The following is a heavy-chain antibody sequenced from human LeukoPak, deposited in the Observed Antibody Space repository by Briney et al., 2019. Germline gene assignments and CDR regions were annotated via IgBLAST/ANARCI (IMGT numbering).Heavy chain of an antibody. J-gene: IGHJ4*02. CDR2: VSYDGSNK. CDR1: GFTFSSYA. CDR3: ARDLGAGYSYGWLDY. D-gene: IGHD5-18*01. V-gene: IGHV3-30-3*01. Sequence: GRSLRHSCAASGFTFSSYAMHWVRQAPGKGLEWVAVVSYDGSNKYYADSVKGRFTISRDNSKNTLYLQMNSLRAEDTAVYYCARDLGAGYSYGWLDYWGQGTLVTVSS.